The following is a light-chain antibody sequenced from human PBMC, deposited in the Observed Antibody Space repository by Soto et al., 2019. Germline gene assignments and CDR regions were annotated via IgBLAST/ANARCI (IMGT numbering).Light chain of an antibody. V-gene: IGKV4-1*01. Sequence: DIVMTQSPDSLAVSLGERATINCKSSQNVLNRANDKNYIAWYQQKPAQPPKLLIYWASTRESDVPDRFSGTGSATYFTLTISSLQAGDVAVYFCQQYFNTPLTFGGGTKVEIK. J-gene: IGKJ4*01. CDR3: QQYFNTPLT. CDR2: WAS. CDR1: QNVLNRANDKNY.